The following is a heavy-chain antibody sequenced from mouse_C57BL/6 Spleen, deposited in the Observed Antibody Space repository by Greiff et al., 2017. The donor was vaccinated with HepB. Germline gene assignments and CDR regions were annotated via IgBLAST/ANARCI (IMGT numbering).Heavy chain of an antibody. J-gene: IGHJ1*03. CDR2: ISYSGST. V-gene: IGHV3-8*01. CDR1: GYSITRDY. Sequence: EVKLQESGPGLAKPSQTLSLTCSVTGYSITRDYWNWIRKFPGNKLEYMGYISYSGSTYSNPSLKSRISITRDTSKNQYYLQLNSVTTEDTATYYCARLNYGSSYWYFDVWGTGTTVTVSS. CDR3: ARLNYGSSYWYFDV. D-gene: IGHD1-1*01.